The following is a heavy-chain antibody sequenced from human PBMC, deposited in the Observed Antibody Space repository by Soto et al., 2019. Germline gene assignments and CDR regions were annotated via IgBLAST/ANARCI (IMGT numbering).Heavy chain of an antibody. V-gene: IGHV4-30-2*01. D-gene: IGHD4-17*01. Sequence: PSETLSLTCAVSGGSISSGGYSWSWIRQPPGKGLEWIGYIYHSGSTYYNPSLKSRVTISVDRSKNQFSLKLSSVTAADTAVYYCASYGGNSPFDYWGQGTLVTV. J-gene: IGHJ4*02. CDR1: GGSISSGGYS. CDR3: ASYGGNSPFDY. CDR2: IYHSGST.